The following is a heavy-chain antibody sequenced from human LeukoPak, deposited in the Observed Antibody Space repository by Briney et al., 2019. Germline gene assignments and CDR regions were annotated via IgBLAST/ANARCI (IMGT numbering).Heavy chain of an antibody. V-gene: IGHV3-33*01. CDR1: GFAFSSYG. Sequence: GGSLRLSCAASGFAFSSYGMHWVRQAPGKGLEWVALIWSDERNKYYADSVKGQFTISRDNSKNTLYLQMNSLRAEDTAVYYCARDYGGNAGLDYWGQGSLVTVSS. J-gene: IGHJ4*02. D-gene: IGHD4-23*01. CDR2: IWSDERNK. CDR3: ARDYGGNAGLDY.